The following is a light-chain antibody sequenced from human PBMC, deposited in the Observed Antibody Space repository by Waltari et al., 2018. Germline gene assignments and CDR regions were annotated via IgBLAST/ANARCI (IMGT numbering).Light chain of an antibody. Sequence: EIVLTQSPGTLSLSPGERATLSCRASQSVSGSYLAWYQQKPGQAPRLLIYGASSRAPGFPDRFGGSGSGTDFTLTISRLEPEDFAVYYCQQYGNSPRYTFGQGTKLEIK. CDR2: GAS. CDR3: QQYGNSPRYT. J-gene: IGKJ2*01. V-gene: IGKV3-20*01. CDR1: QSVSGSY.